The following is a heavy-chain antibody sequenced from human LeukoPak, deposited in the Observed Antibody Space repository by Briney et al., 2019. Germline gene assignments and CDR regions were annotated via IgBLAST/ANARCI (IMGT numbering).Heavy chain of an antibody. CDR1: GYTFTGYY. J-gene: IGHJ4*02. D-gene: IGHD6-13*01. CDR3: ARGYSSSWYVLYYFDY. Sequence: ASVKVSCKASGYTFTGYYMHWVRQAPGQGLEWVGWINPNSGGTNYAQKFQGRVTMTRDTSISTAYMELSRLRSDDTAVYYCARGYSSSWYVLYYFDYWGQGTLVTVSS. CDR2: INPNSGGT. V-gene: IGHV1-2*02.